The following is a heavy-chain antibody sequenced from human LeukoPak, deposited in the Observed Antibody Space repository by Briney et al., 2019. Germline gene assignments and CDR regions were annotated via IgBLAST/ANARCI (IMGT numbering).Heavy chain of an antibody. CDR2: ISGDGVSP. Sequence: HLGGSLRLSCAASGFTFNNYALTWFGQTPGKGLEGVSAISGDGVSPYYADSVRGRFTISRDNSKNTLYLQMNSLRVEDTAVYFCARDPGAFPYFFDYWGQGTLVTVSS. CDR1: GFTFNNYA. J-gene: IGHJ4*02. V-gene: IGHV3-23*01. CDR3: ARDPGAFPYFFDY.